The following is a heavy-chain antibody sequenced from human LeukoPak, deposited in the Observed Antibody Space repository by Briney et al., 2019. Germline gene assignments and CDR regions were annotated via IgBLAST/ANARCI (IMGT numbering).Heavy chain of an antibody. J-gene: IGHJ4*02. CDR3: ARGEYSSSLDFDY. D-gene: IGHD6-6*01. CDR1: SGSISSYY. Sequence: SETLSLTCTVSSGSISSYYWSWIRQPPGMGLEWLGYIYTSGSTNYNTSLKSRVTISVDTSKNQFSLKLSSVTAADTAVYYWARGEYSSSLDFDYWGQGTLVTVSS. V-gene: IGHV4-4*09. CDR2: IYTSGST.